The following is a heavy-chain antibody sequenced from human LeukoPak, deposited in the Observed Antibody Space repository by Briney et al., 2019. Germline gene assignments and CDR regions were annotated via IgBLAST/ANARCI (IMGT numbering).Heavy chain of an antibody. CDR1: GGTFSSYA. J-gene: IGHJ4*02. V-gene: IGHV1-69*04. D-gene: IGHD3-10*01. CDR3: ARSFGSGSYKGDY. CDR2: IIPILGIA. Sequence: PVKVSCKASGGTFSSYAISWVRQAPGQGLEWMGRIIPILGIANYAQKFQGRVTITADKSTSTAYMELSSLRSEDTAVYYCARSFGSGSYKGDYWGQGTLVTVSS.